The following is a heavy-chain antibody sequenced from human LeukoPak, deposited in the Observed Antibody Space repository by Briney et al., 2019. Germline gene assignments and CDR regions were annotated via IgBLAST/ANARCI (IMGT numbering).Heavy chain of an antibody. Sequence: PGGSQRLSCVASGLTTTRHAMHWVRQAPGKGLEWVANIKQDGSEKYYADSVKGRFTISRDNAKNSLYLQMNSLRPEDTAVYYCARDRRYYDTRGRSYDWFDPWGQGTLVTVSS. CDR3: ARDRRYYDTRGRSYDWFDP. J-gene: IGHJ5*02. V-gene: IGHV3-7*01. CDR2: IKQDGSEK. CDR1: GLTTTRHA. D-gene: IGHD3-22*01.